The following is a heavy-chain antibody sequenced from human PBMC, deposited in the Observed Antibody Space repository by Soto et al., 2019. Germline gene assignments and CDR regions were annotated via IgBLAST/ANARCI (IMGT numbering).Heavy chain of an antibody. V-gene: IGHV1-69*13. CDR3: ARDYGHDCSGGRCYFYF. J-gene: IGHJ4*02. Sequence: SVQVSCKASGGTFSSYAISWVRQAPGQGLEWMGGITPIFGTANYAQKFQGRVTITADESTSTAHMELSSLRSEDTAVYYCARDYGHDCSGGRCYFYFWGQGTLVTVSS. CDR2: ITPIFGTA. D-gene: IGHD2-15*01. CDR1: GGTFSSYA.